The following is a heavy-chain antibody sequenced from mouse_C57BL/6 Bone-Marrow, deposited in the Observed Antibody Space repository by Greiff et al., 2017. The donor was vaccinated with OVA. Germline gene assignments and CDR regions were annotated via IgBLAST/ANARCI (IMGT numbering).Heavy chain of an antibody. CDR1: GYAFSSSW. V-gene: IGHV1-82*01. J-gene: IGHJ1*03. CDR3: ARSGDGYDWYFDV. CDR2: IYPGDGDT. D-gene: IGHD2-2*01. Sequence: VQLQQSGPELVKPGASVKLSCKASGYAFSSSWMNWVKQRPGKGLEWIGRIYPGDGDTNYNGKFKGKATLTADKSSSTAYMQLSSLTSEDSAVYFCARSGDGYDWYFDVWGTGTTVTVSS.